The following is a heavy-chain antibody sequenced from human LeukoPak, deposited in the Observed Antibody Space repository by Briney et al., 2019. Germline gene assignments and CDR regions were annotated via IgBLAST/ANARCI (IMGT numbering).Heavy chain of an antibody. D-gene: IGHD3-22*01. Sequence: GRSLRLSCAASGFTFDDYAMHWVRQAPGKGLEWVSGISWSSGSIGYADSVKGRFTISRDNAKNSLYLQMNSLRAEDTALYYCAKDRYYDSKYAFDIWGQGTMVTVSS. CDR3: AKDRYYDSKYAFDI. CDR2: ISWSSGSI. V-gene: IGHV3-9*01. J-gene: IGHJ3*02. CDR1: GFTFDDYA.